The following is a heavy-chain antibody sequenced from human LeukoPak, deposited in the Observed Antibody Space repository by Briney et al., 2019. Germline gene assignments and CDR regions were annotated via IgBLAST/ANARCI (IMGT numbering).Heavy chain of an antibody. D-gene: IGHD2-15*01. CDR2: IYTSGST. CDR3: ARGGPQAVVVVADWFDP. V-gene: IGHV4-4*07. J-gene: IGHJ5*02. Sequence: PSETLSLTCTVSGGSISSYYWSWIRQPVGKGLEWIGRIYTSGSTNYNPSLKSRVTMSVDTSKNQFSLKLSSVTAADTAVYYCARGGPQAVVVVADWFDPWGQGTLVTVSS. CDR1: GGSISSYY.